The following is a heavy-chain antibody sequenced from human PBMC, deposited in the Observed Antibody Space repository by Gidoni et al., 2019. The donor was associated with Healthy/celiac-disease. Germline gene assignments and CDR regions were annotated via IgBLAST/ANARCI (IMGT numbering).Heavy chain of an antibody. CDR3: ARGVIWFGESYFDY. D-gene: IGHD3-10*01. CDR1: GFTFSSFS. Sequence: EVQLVESGGGLVKPGGSLRLSCAASGFTFSSFSMNWVRQAPGKGLEWVSSISSSSSYIYYADSVKGRFTISRDNAKNSLYLQMNSLRAEDTAVYYCARGVIWFGESYFDYWGQGTLVTVSS. J-gene: IGHJ4*02. CDR2: ISSSSSYI. V-gene: IGHV3-21*01.